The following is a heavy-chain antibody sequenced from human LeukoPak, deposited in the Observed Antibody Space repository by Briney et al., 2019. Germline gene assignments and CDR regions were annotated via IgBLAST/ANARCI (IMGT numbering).Heavy chain of an antibody. Sequence: PGGSLRFSCAASGFTFSRYAMHWVRQAPGKGLEWVAVVASDGNDKHHADSVKGRFTISRDNSKNTLYLQMNSLRADDTAVYYCARDNTIGAADYYFDYWGQGTLVTVSS. V-gene: IGHV3-30*04. CDR2: VASDGNDK. D-gene: IGHD6-13*01. CDR3: ARDNTIGAADYYFDY. J-gene: IGHJ4*02. CDR1: GFTFSRYA.